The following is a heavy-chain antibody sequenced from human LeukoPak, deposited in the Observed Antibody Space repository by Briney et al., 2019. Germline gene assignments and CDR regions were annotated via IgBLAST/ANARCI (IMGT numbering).Heavy chain of an antibody. J-gene: IGHJ4*02. CDR3: DYHGD. Sequence: GGSLRLSCAASGFXFSSSEINWMRQAPGKGLEWLSSISGSSTSIYYADSVKGRFTISRDNVKNLLYLQMNSLRDEDTAVYYCDYHGDWGQGTLVTVSS. CDR2: ISGSSTSI. D-gene: IGHD3-10*01. CDR1: GFXFSSSE. V-gene: IGHV3-48*02.